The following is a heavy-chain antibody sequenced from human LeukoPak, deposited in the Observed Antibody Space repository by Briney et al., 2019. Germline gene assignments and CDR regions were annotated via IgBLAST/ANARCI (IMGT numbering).Heavy chain of an antibody. J-gene: IGHJ4*02. V-gene: IGHV3-30*02. Sequence: GGSLRLSCAASGFTFSGYGMHWVRQAPGKGLEWVAFIRYDGSNKYYADSVKGRFTISRDNAKNSLYLQMNSLRAEDTAVYYCARDFYDTSGYYYDYWGQGTLVTVSS. D-gene: IGHD3-22*01. CDR2: IRYDGSNK. CDR3: ARDFYDTSGYYYDY. CDR1: GFTFSGYG.